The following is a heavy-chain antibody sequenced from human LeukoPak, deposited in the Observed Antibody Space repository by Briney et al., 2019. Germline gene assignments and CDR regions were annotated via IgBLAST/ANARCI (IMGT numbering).Heavy chain of an antibody. CDR3: ARGIVVPRAHMSPRFDP. Sequence: ASVKVSCKASGYTFTSYDINWVRQATGQGLEWMGWMNPNSGNTGYAQKFQGRVTITRNTSISTAYMELSSLRSEDTAVYYCARGIVVPRAHMSPRFDPWGQGTLVIVSS. V-gene: IGHV1-8*03. D-gene: IGHD2-2*01. CDR1: GYTFTSYD. J-gene: IGHJ5*02. CDR2: MNPNSGNT.